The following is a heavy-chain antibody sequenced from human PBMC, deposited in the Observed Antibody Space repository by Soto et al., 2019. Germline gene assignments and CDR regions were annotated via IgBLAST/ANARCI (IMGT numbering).Heavy chain of an antibody. CDR2: ISTSSAYI. Sequence: EVQLVESGGGLVKPGGSLRLSCAASGFTFSSYSMNWVRQAPGKGLEWVSSISTSSAYIYYADSVKGRFTISRDNARNSRYRKMKSLRAEDTAVYYCAGGAIRGVPRVDYWGQGTLVTVSS. CDR1: GFTFSSYS. CDR3: AGGAIRGVPRVDY. V-gene: IGHV3-21*01. J-gene: IGHJ4*02. D-gene: IGHD3-10*01.